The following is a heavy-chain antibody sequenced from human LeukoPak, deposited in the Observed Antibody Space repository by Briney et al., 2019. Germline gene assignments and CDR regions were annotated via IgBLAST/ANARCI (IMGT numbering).Heavy chain of an antibody. CDR2: IYSGGRT. Sequence: GGSLRLSCVVSGFTVSSNYMSWVRQAPGKGLEWVSVIYSGGRTYYADSVKGRFTISRDNAKNSLYLQMNSLRAEDTAVYYCARIGAGSSRDYWGQGTLVTVSS. CDR3: ARIGAGSSRDY. J-gene: IGHJ4*02. D-gene: IGHD6-13*01. V-gene: IGHV3-53*01. CDR1: GFTVSSNY.